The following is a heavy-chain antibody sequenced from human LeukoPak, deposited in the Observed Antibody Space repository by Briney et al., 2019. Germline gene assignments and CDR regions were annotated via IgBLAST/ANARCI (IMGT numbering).Heavy chain of an antibody. V-gene: IGHV3-33*08. J-gene: IGHJ4*02. Sequence: GGSLRLSCAASGFTFSDHYMHWVRQAPGKGLEWVAVIWYDGSNKYYADSVKGRFTISRDNSKNTLYLQMNSLRAEDTAVYYCARPIYSSSSVYGYWGQGTLVTVSS. CDR1: GFTFSDHY. CDR3: ARPIYSSSSVYGY. D-gene: IGHD6-6*01. CDR2: IWYDGSNK.